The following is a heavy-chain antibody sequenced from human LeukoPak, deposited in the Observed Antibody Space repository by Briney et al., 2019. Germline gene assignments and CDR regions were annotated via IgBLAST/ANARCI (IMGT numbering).Heavy chain of an antibody. CDR2: VSYDGSNK. Sequence: QPGGSLRLSCAASGFTFSSYAMHWVRQAPGKGLEWVAVVSYDGSNKYYANSVKGRFTISRDKSKNTLHPQMNSLRAEDTAIYYCARDTYFAVGATLDFWGQGTLVTVSS. J-gene: IGHJ4*02. CDR3: ARDTYFAVGATLDF. CDR1: GFTFSSYA. D-gene: IGHD1-26*01. V-gene: IGHV3-30*04.